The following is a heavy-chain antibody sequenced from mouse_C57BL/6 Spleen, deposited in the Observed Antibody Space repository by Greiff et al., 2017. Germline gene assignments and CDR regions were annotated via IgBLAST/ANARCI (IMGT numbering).Heavy chain of an antibody. CDR1: GFNIKDDY. CDR3: TRGNYEYDGDFDD. J-gene: IGHJ2*01. V-gene: IGHV14-4*01. D-gene: IGHD2-4*01. Sequence: VQLQQSGAELVRPGASVKLSCTASGFNIKDDYMHWVKQRPEQGLEWIGWIDPENGDTEYASKFQGKATITADTSSNTAYLQLSSLTSEDTAVYYCTRGNYEYDGDFDDWGQGTTLTVDS. CDR2: IDPENGDT.